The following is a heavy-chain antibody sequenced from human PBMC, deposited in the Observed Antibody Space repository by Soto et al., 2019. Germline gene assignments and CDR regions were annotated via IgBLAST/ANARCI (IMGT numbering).Heavy chain of an antibody. V-gene: IGHV3-23*01. CDR1: GFTFSSYA. CDR2: ISGSGGST. CDR3: AKDCYSGYDYVGCTSYYDSSGYYGDDAFDI. D-gene: IGHD3-22*01. Sequence: GGSLRLSCAASGFTFSSYAMSWVRQAPGKGLEWVSAISGSGGSTYYADSVKGRFTISKDNSKNTLYLQMNSLRAEDTAVYYCAKDCYSGYDYVGCTSYYDSSGYYGDDAFDIWGQGTMVTVSS. J-gene: IGHJ3*02.